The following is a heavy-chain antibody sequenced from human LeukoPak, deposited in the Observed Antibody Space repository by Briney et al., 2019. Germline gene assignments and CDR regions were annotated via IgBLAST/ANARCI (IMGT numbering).Heavy chain of an antibody. CDR1: GGTFSSYA. J-gene: IGHJ1*01. V-gene: IGHV1-69*13. Sequence: SVKVSCKASGGTFSSYAISWVRQAPGQGLEWMGGIIPIFGTANYAQKFQGRVTITADESTSTAYMELNSLRAEDTAVYYCARGAVGDGYNFFQHWGQGTLVTVSS. CDR2: IIPIFGTA. D-gene: IGHD5-24*01. CDR3: ARGAVGDGYNFFQH.